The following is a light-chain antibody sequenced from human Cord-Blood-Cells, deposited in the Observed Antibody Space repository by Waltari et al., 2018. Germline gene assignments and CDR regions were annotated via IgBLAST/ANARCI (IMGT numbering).Light chain of an antibody. V-gene: IGKV1-39*01. J-gene: IGKJ2*01. CDR3: QQSYSTPYT. CDR1: QSISSY. Sequence: DIQMTQSTTSLYASVGDQVTTTCRASQSISSYLNWYQQKPGKAPKLLIYAASSLQSGVPSRFSGSGSGTDFTLTISSLQPEDFATYYCQQSYSTPYTFGQGTKLEIK. CDR2: AAS.